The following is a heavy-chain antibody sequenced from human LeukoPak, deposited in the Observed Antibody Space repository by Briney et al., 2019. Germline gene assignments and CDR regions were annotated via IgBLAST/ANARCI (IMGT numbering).Heavy chain of an antibody. D-gene: IGHD3-22*01. J-gene: IGHJ3*02. Sequence: GESLKISCKGSGYSFTSYWIGWVRQMPGKGLEWMGIIYPGDSDTRYSPSFQGQVTISADKSISTAYLQWSSLKASDTAMYYCARQGDSSATNDAFDIWGQGTMVTVSS. CDR2: IYPGDSDT. V-gene: IGHV5-51*01. CDR3: ARQGDSSATNDAFDI. CDR1: GYSFTSYW.